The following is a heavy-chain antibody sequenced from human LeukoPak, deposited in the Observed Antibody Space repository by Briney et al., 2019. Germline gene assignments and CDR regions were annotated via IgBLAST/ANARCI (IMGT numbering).Heavy chain of an antibody. CDR1: GYTFTSYD. CDR2: MNPNSGNT. J-gene: IGHJ5*02. V-gene: IGHV1-8*01. D-gene: IGHD3-16*01. CDR3: ARGLRHLLSRWFDP. Sequence: ASVKVSCKASGYTFTSYDINWVRQATGQGLEWMGWMNPNSGNTGYAQKFQGRVTMTRNTSISTAYMELSSLRSEDTAVYYCARGLRHLLSRWFDPWGQGTLVTVSS.